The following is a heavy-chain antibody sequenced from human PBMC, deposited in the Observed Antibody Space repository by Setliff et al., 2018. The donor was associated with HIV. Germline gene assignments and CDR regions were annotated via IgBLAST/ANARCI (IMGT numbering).Heavy chain of an antibody. CDR3: ARVLVGVIPRAFDI. V-gene: IGHV1-46*01. CDR1: GYTFTRYY. J-gene: IGHJ3*02. CDR2: INPSGGTT. Sequence: ASVKVSCKASGYTFTRYYIHWVRQAPGQGLEWMGTINPSGGTTTYAQNFQDRVTMTRDTSTSTVYMQLSRLTSEDTAVYYCARVLVGVIPRAFDIWGQGTMVTVTS. D-gene: IGHD3-16*02.